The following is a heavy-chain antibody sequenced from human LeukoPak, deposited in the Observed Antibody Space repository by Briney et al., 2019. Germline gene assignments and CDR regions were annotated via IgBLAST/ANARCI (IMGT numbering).Heavy chain of an antibody. CDR1: GYSFASSW. J-gene: IGHJ6*03. CDR2: IYPDDSDT. CDR3: ARHGHCTNGVCYSNYYYHMDV. V-gene: IGHV5-51*01. Sequence: GESLKISCKGSGYSFASSWIGWVRQMPGKGLEWMGIIYPDDSDTRYSPSFEGQITISVDKSISTAYLQWSSLKASDTAVYYCARHGHCTNGVCYSNYYYHMDVWDQGTTVTVSS. D-gene: IGHD2-8*01.